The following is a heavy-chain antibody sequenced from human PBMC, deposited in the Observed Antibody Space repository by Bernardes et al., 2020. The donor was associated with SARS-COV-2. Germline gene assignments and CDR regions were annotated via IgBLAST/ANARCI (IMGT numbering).Heavy chain of an antibody. CDR2: IYYSGST. D-gene: IGHD3-16*01. Sequence: SEVLSLTCNVSGGSVSSGLYYWSWIRQPPGQGLEWIGNIYYSGSTNYNLPLKSRVTMSVDTSESQFSLKLSSVTAADTAIYYCARARGFSYEGLFDSWGQGTLVTVSS. V-gene: IGHV4-61*01. CDR1: GGSVSSGLYY. CDR3: ARARGFSYEGLFDS. J-gene: IGHJ4*02.